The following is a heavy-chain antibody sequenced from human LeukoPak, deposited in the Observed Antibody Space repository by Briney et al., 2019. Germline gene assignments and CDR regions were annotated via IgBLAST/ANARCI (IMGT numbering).Heavy chain of an antibody. V-gene: IGHV3-30*02. CDR1: GFTFSSYG. D-gene: IGHD3-10*01. J-gene: IGHJ4*02. CDR2: IRYDGSNK. Sequence: PGGSLRLSCAASGFTFSSYGMHWVRQAPGKGLEWVAFIRYDGSNKYYADSVKGRFTISRDNSKNTLYLQMNSLRAEDTAVYYCAKVPQYYYGSGSYYGYYFDYWGQGTLVTVSS. CDR3: AKVPQYYYGSGSYYGYYFDY.